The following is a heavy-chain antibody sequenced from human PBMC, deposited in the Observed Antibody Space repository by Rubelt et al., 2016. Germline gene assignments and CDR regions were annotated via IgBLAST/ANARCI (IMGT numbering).Heavy chain of an antibody. CDR1: GFTFSSYS. D-gene: IGHD3-10*01. Sequence: EVQLVESGGGLVQPGGSPRLSCAASGFTFSSYSMNWVRQAPGKGLEWVSYISSSSSTIYYADSVKGRFTISRDNAKNSLYLQMNSLRAEDTAVYYCASCMVRGVIIAPNDYWGQGTLVTVSS. CDR2: ISSSSSTI. J-gene: IGHJ4*02. V-gene: IGHV3-48*01. CDR3: ASCMVRGVIIAPNDY.